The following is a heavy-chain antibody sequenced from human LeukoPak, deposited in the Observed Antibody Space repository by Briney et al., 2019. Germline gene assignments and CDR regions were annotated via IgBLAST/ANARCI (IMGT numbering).Heavy chain of an antibody. J-gene: IGHJ5*02. CDR1: GFTFSSYS. D-gene: IGHD4-11*01. CDR3: ARKDTVTGYNWFDP. Sequence: GGSLRLSCAASGFTFSSYSMNWVRQAPGKGLEWVSYISSSSSTIYYADSVKGRFTIYRDNAKNSLYLQMNSLRAEDTAVYYCARKDTVTGYNWFDPWGQGTLVTVSS. V-gene: IGHV3-48*01. CDR2: ISSSSSTI.